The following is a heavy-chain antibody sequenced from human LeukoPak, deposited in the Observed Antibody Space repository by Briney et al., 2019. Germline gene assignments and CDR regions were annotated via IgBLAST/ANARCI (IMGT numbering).Heavy chain of an antibody. CDR1: GGSFSGYY. D-gene: IGHD5-24*01. J-gene: IGHJ2*01. CDR2: INYSGST. CDR3: SRGRRDGYTGPWYFDI. Sequence: SETLSLTCAVYGGSFSGYYWIGIRQPPGKGVEWMVEINYSGSTNYNPSLESRVTISVDTYKNQFSLTLSSVTAADTAVYYCSRGRRDGYTGPWYFDIWGRGTLVTVSS. V-gene: IGHV4-34*01.